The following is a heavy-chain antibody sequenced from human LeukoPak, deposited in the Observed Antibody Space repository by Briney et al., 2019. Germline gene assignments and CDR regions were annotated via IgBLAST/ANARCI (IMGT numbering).Heavy chain of an antibody. D-gene: IGHD2-15*01. Sequence: QTGGSLRLSCAASRFTFSSYAMSWVRQTPGKGLECVSVVTGSGGDTYYTGSVNGRFTISRDNSKNTLYLQMNSLRAEDTAVYYCARGTLEHCSGASCYPLDSWGQGTLVTVSS. V-gene: IGHV3-23*01. CDR2: VTGSGGDT. J-gene: IGHJ5*01. CDR3: ARGTLEHCSGASCYPLDS. CDR1: RFTFSSYA.